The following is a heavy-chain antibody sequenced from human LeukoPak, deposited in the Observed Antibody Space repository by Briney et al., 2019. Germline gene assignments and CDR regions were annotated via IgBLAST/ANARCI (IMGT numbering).Heavy chain of an antibody. CDR1: GGTFSSNA. D-gene: IGHD5-24*01. CDR3: AREREMRGLDY. Sequence: SVKVSCKASGGTFSSNAISWVRQAPGQGLEWMGRIIPIFGTANYAQKFQGRVTITTDESTSTAYMELSSLRPEDTAVYYCAREREMRGLDYWGQGTLVTVSS. J-gene: IGHJ4*02. V-gene: IGHV1-69*05. CDR2: IIPIFGTA.